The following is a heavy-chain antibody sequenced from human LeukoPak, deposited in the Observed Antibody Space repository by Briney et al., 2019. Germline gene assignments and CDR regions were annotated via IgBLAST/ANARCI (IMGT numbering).Heavy chain of an antibody. D-gene: IGHD3-10*01. CDR3: ARSLWFGELLAPFDY. J-gene: IGHJ4*02. V-gene: IGHV4-34*01. CDR2: INHSGST. CDR1: GGSFSGYH. Sequence: SETQSLTCAVYGGSFSGYHWSWIRQPPGKGLEWIGEINHSGSTNYNPSLKSRVTISVDTSKNQFSLKLSSVTAADTAVYYCARSLWFGELLAPFDYWGQGTLVTVSS.